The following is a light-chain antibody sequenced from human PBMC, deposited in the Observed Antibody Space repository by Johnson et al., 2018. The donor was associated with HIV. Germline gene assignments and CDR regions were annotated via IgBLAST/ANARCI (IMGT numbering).Light chain of an antibody. Sequence: QSVLTQSPSVSAAPGQKVTISCSGSSSNIGNNYVSWYQQLPGTAPKLLIYEKNKRPSGIPDRFSASKSGTSATLDITGLQTGDEADYYCGTWDSSLGAHYVLGTGTKVTVL. J-gene: IGLJ1*01. CDR3: GTWDSSLGAHYV. CDR1: SSNIGNNY. CDR2: EKN. V-gene: IGLV1-51*02.